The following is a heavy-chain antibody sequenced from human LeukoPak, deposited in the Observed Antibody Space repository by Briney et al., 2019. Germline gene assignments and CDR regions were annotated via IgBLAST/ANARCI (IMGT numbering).Heavy chain of an antibody. CDR1: GFTDSSNY. J-gene: IGHJ4*02. CDR2: IYSGGST. D-gene: IGHD2-21*02. V-gene: IGHV3-53*01. Sequence: GGSLTLSCAASGFTDSSNYMSWVRQAPRKGLEWVSVIYSGGSTYYADSVKGRFTISRDNSKNPLYLQMNSLRAEDTAVYYCARGNEVTSLDYWGQGTLVTVSS. CDR3: ARGNEVTSLDY.